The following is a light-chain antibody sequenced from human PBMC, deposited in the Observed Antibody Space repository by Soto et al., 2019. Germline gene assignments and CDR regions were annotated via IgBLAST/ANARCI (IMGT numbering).Light chain of an antibody. J-gene: IGKJ1*01. CDR2: GAS. V-gene: IGKV3-20*01. Sequence: EIVLTQSPGTRSLSPGERATLSCRASQSVSSSYLGWYQQKPGQAPRLVIYGASSRATGIPDRFSGSGSGTDFTLTISRLEPEDFAVYYCQQYGSSPRTFGQGTKVDIK. CDR3: QQYGSSPRT. CDR1: QSVSSSY.